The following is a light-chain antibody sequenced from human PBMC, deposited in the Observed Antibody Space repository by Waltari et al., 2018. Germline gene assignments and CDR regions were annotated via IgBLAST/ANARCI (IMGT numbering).Light chain of an antibody. CDR3: CSYAGSYTWV. Sequence: QSALTQPRSVSGSPGQSVTISCTGTSSDVGGYNYVSWHQQHPGKATKLMIYEVSKRPSVVPDRFSCSKSGNTASLTISGLQAEDEADYYCCSYAGSYTWVFGGGTKLTVL. CDR2: EVS. V-gene: IGLV2-11*01. CDR1: SSDVGGYNY. J-gene: IGLJ3*02.